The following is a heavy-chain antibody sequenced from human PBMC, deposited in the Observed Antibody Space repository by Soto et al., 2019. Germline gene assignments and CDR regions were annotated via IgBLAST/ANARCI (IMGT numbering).Heavy chain of an antibody. CDR1: GGTFSSYA. Sequence: SVKVSCKASGGTFSSYAISWVRQAPGQGLEWMGGIIPIFGTANYAQKFQGRVTITADESTSTAYMELSSLRSEDTAVYYCARLAYCXGDCYSRVHYYYYGMDVWGQGTTVTVSS. V-gene: IGHV1-69*13. D-gene: IGHD2-21*02. CDR2: IIPIFGTA. J-gene: IGHJ6*02. CDR3: ARLAYCXGDCYSRVHYYYYGMDV.